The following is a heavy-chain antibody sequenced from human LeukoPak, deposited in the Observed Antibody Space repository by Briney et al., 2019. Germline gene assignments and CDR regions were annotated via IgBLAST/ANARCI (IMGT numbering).Heavy chain of an antibody. CDR3: ARPISSSWYCYAFDI. D-gene: IGHD6-13*01. J-gene: IGHJ3*02. V-gene: IGHV3-53*01. Sequence: GGSLRLSCTVSGFTVSSNSMSWVRQAPGKGLEWVSFIYSDNTHYSDSVKGRFTISRDNSKNTLYLQMNSPRAEDTAVYYCARPISSSWYCYAFDIWGQGTMVTVSS. CDR1: GFTVSSNS. CDR2: IYSDNT.